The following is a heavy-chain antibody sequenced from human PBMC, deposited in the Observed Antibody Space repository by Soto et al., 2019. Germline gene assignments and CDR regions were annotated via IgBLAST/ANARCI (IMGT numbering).Heavy chain of an antibody. CDR1: GFTFSSYW. CDR2: IKQDGSEK. CDR3: AMFYYDSSGYLPSPYYYYYGMDF. J-gene: IGHJ6*02. V-gene: IGHV3-7*02. D-gene: IGHD3-22*01. Sequence: GGSLRLSCAASGFTFSSYWMSWVRQAPGKGLEWVANIKQDGSEKYYVDSVKGRFTISRDNAKNSLYLQMNSLRAEDTAVYYCAMFYYDSSGYLPSPYYYYYGMDFWGQGTTVTVSS.